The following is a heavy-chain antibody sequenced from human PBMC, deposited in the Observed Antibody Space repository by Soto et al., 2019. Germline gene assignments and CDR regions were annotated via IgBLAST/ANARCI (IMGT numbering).Heavy chain of an antibody. J-gene: IGHJ6*02. CDR3: ATGGDFYGMDV. D-gene: IGHD2-15*01. V-gene: IGHV3-30*03. Sequence: QVQLLESGGGVVQPGRSLRLSCAASGFTFSSYGIHWVRQAPGRGLEWVAVISSDGSKIYYAESVKGRLTISRDNSKNTLYLQMNSLRAEDTAVYYCATGGDFYGMDVWGQGTTVTVSS. CDR2: ISSDGSKI. CDR1: GFTFSSYG.